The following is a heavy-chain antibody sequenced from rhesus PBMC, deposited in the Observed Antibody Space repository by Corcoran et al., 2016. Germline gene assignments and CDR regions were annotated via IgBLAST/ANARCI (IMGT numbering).Heavy chain of an antibody. D-gene: IGHD4-35*01. Sequence: QVQLQESGPAVVKPSETLSLTCAVSGGSISTTYWWTWIRQSPGKGLEWIGDIYGGGGTTEYTPSLRSRVIISIDTSKNQRSLKLNSVTAADTAVYFCARRSVTGHFDYWGQGVLVTVPS. CDR1: GGSISTTYW. CDR2: IYGGGGTT. CDR3: ARRSVTGHFDY. J-gene: IGHJ4*01. V-gene: IGHV4-93*02.